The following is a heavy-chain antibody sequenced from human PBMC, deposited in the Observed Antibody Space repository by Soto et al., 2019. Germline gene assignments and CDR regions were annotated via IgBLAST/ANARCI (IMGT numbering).Heavy chain of an antibody. CDR1: GGSFSGYY. V-gene: IGHV4-34*01. D-gene: IGHD5-18*01. CDR3: ARLASMVTYYYYYGMDV. CDR2: INHSGST. Sequence: PSETLSLTCAVYGGSFSGYYWSWIRQPPGKGLEWIGEINHSGSTNYNPSLKSRATISVDTSKNQFSLKLSSVTAADTAVYYCARLASMVTYYYYYGMDVWGQGTTVTVSS. J-gene: IGHJ6*02.